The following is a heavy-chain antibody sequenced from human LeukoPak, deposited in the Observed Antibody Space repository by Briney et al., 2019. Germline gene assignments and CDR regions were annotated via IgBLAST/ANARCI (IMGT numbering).Heavy chain of an antibody. CDR3: AKGGIRLWFYFDY. Sequence: GGSLRLSCAASGFTFSTYAVSWVRQAPGKGLEWVSAISGSGGSTYYADSVKGRFTISRDNSKNTLYLQMNSLRAEDTAVYYCAKGGIRLWFYFDYWGQGTLVTVSS. V-gene: IGHV3-23*01. D-gene: IGHD5-18*01. CDR1: GFTFSTYA. J-gene: IGHJ4*02. CDR2: ISGSGGST.